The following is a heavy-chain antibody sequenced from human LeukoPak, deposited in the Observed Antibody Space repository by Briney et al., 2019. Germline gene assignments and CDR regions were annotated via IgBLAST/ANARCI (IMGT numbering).Heavy chain of an antibody. CDR1: VFTFSSYW. CDR2: IKQDGSEK. Sequence: GGSLRLSGAASVFTFSSYWMSWVRQTPGKGLEGVANIKQDGSEKYYVDSVKGRFTISRDNAKKSLYLQVSSLRAEDTAVYYCARIWADTSGWYVDYWGQGTLVTVSS. D-gene: IGHD6-19*01. CDR3: ARIWADTSGWYVDY. V-gene: IGHV3-7*01. J-gene: IGHJ4*02.